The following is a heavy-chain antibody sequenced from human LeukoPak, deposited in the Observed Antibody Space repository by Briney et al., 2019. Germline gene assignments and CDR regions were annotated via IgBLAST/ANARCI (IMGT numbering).Heavy chain of an antibody. Sequence: PSETLSLTCAVYGGSFSGYYWNWIRQPPGKGLEWIGEINHSGSTNYNPSLKSRVTISVDTSKNQFSLKLSSVTAADTAVYYCARGRDILWWCWEDWGQGTLVTVSS. CDR1: GGSFSGYY. CDR2: INHSGST. J-gene: IGHJ4*02. D-gene: IGHD2-21*01. V-gene: IGHV4-34*01. CDR3: ARGRDILWWCWED.